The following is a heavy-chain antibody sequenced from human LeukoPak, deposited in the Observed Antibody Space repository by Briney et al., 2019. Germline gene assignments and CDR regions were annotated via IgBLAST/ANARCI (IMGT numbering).Heavy chain of an antibody. V-gene: IGHV4-34*01. J-gene: IGHJ4*02. CDR3: ARGAWATRLGS. D-gene: IGHD2-15*01. CDR1: GESLNSYY. Sequence: PSETQSLTCAVYGESLNSYYWSWVRQPPGEGLEWIGEIYESGTTEYNPSLKSRVTISIVPSKQQFSLSLSSVTAADTAVYYCARGAWATRLGSWGLGTPVIVSS. CDR2: IYESGTT.